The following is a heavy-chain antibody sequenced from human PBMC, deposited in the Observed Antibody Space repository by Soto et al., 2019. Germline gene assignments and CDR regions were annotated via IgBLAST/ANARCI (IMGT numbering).Heavy chain of an antibody. D-gene: IGHD4-4*01. CDR1: GFTFSSYG. J-gene: IGHJ4*02. CDR2: IWYDGSNK. Sequence: ESVGGVVQPGRSLRLSCAASGFTFSSYGMHWVRQAPGKGLEWVAVIWYDGSNKYYADSVKGRFTISRDNSKNTLYLQMNSLRAEDTAVYYCASDSSYLNTVTGYFDYWGQGTLVTVSS. CDR3: ASDSSYLNTVTGYFDY. V-gene: IGHV3-33*01.